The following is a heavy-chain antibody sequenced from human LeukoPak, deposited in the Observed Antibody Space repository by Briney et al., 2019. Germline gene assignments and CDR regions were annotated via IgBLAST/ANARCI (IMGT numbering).Heavy chain of an antibody. J-gene: IGHJ4*02. CDR1: GFTFRNAW. V-gene: IGHV3-15*01. D-gene: IGHD2-21*02. CDR3: ATCNGDCYFNF. CDR2: VRSKAVGETT. Sequence: GGSLRLSCAASGFTFRNAWMTWVRQAPGKGLEWVARVRSKAVGETTYYAAPVKGRFSISRDDSRDMVYLQMNSLETEDTAVYYCATCNGDCYFNFWGQGTLVTVSS.